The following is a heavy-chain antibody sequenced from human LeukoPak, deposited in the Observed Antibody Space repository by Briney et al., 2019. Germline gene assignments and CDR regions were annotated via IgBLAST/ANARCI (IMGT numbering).Heavy chain of an antibody. CDR3: ARVPRIAVAGNIDC. V-gene: IGHV3-7*01. CDR2: IRQDESER. J-gene: IGHJ4*02. CDR1: GFSLSSYW. Sequence: GGSLRLSCEGSGFSLSSYWMTWVRQLPGKGPEWVANIRQDESERYFADSVKGRFTISRDNAKNSLYLQMNSLRAEDTAVYYCARVPRIAVAGNIDCWGQGTLVTVSS. D-gene: IGHD6-19*01.